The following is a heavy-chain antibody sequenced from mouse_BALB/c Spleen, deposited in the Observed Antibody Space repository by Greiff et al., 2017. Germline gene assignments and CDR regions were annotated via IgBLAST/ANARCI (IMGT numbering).Heavy chain of an antibody. CDR3: ARSRGSPAMDY. J-gene: IGHJ4*01. V-gene: IGHV5-17*02. CDR1: GFTFSSFG. Sequence: EVKLVESGGGLVQPGGSRKLSCAASGFTFSSFGMHWVRQAPEKGLEWVAYISSGSSTIYYADTVKGRFTFSRDNPKNTLFLQMTSLRSEDTAMYYCARSRGSPAMDYWGQGTSVTVSS. CDR2: ISSGSSTI. D-gene: IGHD1-1*01.